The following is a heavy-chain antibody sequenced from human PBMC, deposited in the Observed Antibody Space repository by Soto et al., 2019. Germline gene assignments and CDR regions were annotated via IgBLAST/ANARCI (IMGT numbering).Heavy chain of an antibody. CDR3: AKGRDLYYFDC. CDR1: GFPFSNCA. CDR2: ISGSGGGT. J-gene: IGHJ4*02. Sequence: PGGSLRLSCAASGFPFSNCAMSWVRQAPGKGLEWVSAISGSGGGTFYADSVKGRFTISRDNSKNTMYLQMNSLRAEDSAVYYCAKGRDLYYFDCWGQGTLVTVSS. V-gene: IGHV3-23*01. D-gene: IGHD3-3*01.